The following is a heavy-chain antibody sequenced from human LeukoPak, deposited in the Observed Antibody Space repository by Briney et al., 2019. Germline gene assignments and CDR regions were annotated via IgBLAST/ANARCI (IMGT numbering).Heavy chain of an antibody. CDR3: AREGRVGLHVDY. D-gene: IGHD4-11*01. CDR1: GFTFSSYS. J-gene: IGHJ4*02. Sequence: GRPLRLSCAASGFTFSSYSMNWVRQAPGKGLEWVSSISSSSSYIYYADSVKGRFTISRDSAKNSLYLQMNSLRAEDTAVYYCAREGRVGLHVDYWGQGTLVTVSS. CDR2: ISSSSSYI. V-gene: IGHV3-21*01.